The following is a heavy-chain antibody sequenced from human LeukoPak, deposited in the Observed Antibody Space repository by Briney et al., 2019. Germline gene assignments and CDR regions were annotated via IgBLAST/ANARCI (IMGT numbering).Heavy chain of an antibody. V-gene: IGHV3-23*01. CDR2: ISGSGTNT. Sequence: GGSLRLSCAASGFTFSSVAMTWVCQAPRKGLEWVSAISGSGTNTYYADSVQSRFTISRDNSKNTLYLQMNSLGAGDTAIYHFAKARTTVTTPHNWGQGTLVTVSS. CDR3: AKARTTVTTPHN. CDR1: GFTFSSVA. J-gene: IGHJ4*02. D-gene: IGHD4-17*01.